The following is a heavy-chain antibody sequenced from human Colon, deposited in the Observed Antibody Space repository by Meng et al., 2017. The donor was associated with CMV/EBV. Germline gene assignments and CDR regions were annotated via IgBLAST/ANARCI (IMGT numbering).Heavy chain of an antibody. D-gene: IGHD6-19*01. CDR1: GYTFSDYY. J-gene: IGHJ4*02. V-gene: IGHV1-2*02. CDR3: VRSSGWSLFDY. CDR2: IRSDGSAT. Sequence: QVELVQSGGGVKGPGASVNVSCKTSGYTFSDYYMHWVRQAPGQGLEWMGWIRSDGSATNYAQKFRGRVTMTRDASVSTAYMELSGLTSDDTAVYFCVRSSGWSLFDYWGPGALVTVSS.